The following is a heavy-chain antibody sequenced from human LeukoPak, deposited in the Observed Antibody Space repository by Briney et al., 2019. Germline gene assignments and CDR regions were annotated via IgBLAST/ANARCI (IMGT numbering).Heavy chain of an antibody. CDR1: GGSISTYY. V-gene: IGHV4-59*01. CDR3: ARHCGGDCYPSEAFDY. J-gene: IGHJ4*02. CDR2: VYYSGST. Sequence: SETLSLTCTVSGGSISTYYWSWIRQAPGKGLEWIGYVYYSGSTEYDPSLKSRVTISVDTSKNQFSLKMNSVTAADTAVYYCARHCGGDCYPSEAFDYWGQGTLVTVSS. D-gene: IGHD2-21*02.